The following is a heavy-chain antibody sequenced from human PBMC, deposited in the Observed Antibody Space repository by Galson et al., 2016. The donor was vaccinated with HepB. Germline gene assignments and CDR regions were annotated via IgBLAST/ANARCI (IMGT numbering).Heavy chain of an antibody. V-gene: IGHV3-30*04. CDR3: ANLGSGSFRWYFYGMEV. CDR2: ISYTGSNE. Sequence: SLRLSCAASGFSFSLNTVHWVRQLPGKGLEWVALISYTGSNEIYAESVKGRFQISRDNSKNTPHLHMNSLRVDDTAVYYCANLGSGSFRWYFYGMEVWGKGTTVTVPS. D-gene: IGHD3-10*01. J-gene: IGHJ6*04. CDR1: GFSFSLNT.